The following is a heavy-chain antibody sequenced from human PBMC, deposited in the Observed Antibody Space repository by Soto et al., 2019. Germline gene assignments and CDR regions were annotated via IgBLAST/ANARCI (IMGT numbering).Heavy chain of an antibody. CDR2: INRDWSST. CDR1: GFTFSRYW. CDR3: AVAVAGPTAIGY. V-gene: IGHV3-74*01. J-gene: IGHJ4*02. Sequence: GGSLRLSCAASGFTFSRYWMHWVRQAPGKGLVWVSRINRDWSSTGYADSVKGRFTISRDNAKNTLYLQMNSLRAEDTAVYYWAVAVAGPTAIGYWGQGTLVTVSS. D-gene: IGHD6-19*01.